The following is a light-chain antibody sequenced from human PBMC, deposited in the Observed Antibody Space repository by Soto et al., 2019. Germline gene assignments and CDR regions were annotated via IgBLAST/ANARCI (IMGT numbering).Light chain of an antibody. V-gene: IGLV2-23*02. Sequence: QSALAQPASVSGSPGQSITISCTGTSSDVGSYNLVSWYQQHPGKAPKLMIYEVSKRPSGVSNRFSGSKSGNTASLTTSGLQAEDEADYYCCSYAGSSTFFGTGTKVT. CDR2: EVS. CDR3: CSYAGSSTF. J-gene: IGLJ1*01. CDR1: SSDVGSYNL.